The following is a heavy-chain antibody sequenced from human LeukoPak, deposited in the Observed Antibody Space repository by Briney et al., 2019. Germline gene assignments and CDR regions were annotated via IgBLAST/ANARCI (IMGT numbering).Heavy chain of an antibody. CDR3: ARDCSGGSCYWGI. V-gene: IGHV1-18*01. J-gene: IGHJ3*02. Sequence: EASVKLSCKASGYTFTSYGISWVRQAPGQGLEWMGWISAYNGNTNYAQKLQGRVTMTTDTSTSTAYMELRSLRSDDTAVYYCARDCSGGSCYWGIWGQGTMVTVSS. CDR1: GYTFTSYG. D-gene: IGHD2-15*01. CDR2: ISAYNGNT.